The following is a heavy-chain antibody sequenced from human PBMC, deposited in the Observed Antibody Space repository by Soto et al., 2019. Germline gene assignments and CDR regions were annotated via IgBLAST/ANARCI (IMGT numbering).Heavy chain of an antibody. Sequence: PSETLSLTCTVSGASISDYYWSWIRQPAGKGLECIGRIYASGNTNYNPSLKSRVTMSVDTSKNQFSLTLNSVTAADTAVYYCARESRSALGTVENWGRGTLVTVSS. CDR1: GASISDYY. CDR2: IYASGNT. D-gene: IGHD6-13*01. CDR3: ARESRSALGTVEN. J-gene: IGHJ4*02. V-gene: IGHV4-4*07.